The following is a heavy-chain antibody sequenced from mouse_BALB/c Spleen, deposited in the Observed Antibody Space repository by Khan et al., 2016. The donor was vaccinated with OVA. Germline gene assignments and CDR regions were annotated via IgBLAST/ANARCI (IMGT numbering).Heavy chain of an antibody. J-gene: IGHJ3*01. V-gene: IGHV3-6*02. D-gene: IGHD2-13*01. CDR3: ANGYGDYAWFAS. Sequence: EVQLVESGPGLVKPSQSLSFTCFVTGYSITSGYYWNWIRQFPGNKLEWMGYISYDGSNNYNPSLKNRISITRDTSKNQFFLKLNSVTTEDTATYDCANGYGDYAWFASWGQGTLVTVSA. CDR1: GYSITSGYY. CDR2: ISYDGSN.